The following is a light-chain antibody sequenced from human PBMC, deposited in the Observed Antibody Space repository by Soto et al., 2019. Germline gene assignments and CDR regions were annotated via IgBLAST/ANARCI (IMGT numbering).Light chain of an antibody. CDR3: QQYTNWLALT. J-gene: IGKJ4*01. V-gene: IGKV3-15*01. Sequence: EIVRTQSPATLSVSQGARATLSCRASQSVSSNLAWYQQKPCQAPSILIYGASTRATGIPARFSGSVSGTEFTPTIRRLQSEDFAVYYCQQYTNWLALTFGGLTKVDIK. CDR1: QSVSSN. CDR2: GAS.